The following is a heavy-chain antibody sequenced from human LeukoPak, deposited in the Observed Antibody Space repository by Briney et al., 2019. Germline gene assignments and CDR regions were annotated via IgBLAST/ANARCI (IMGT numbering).Heavy chain of an antibody. J-gene: IGHJ6*03. D-gene: IGHD2-15*01. V-gene: IGHV4-34*01. Sequence: SETLSLTCAVYGGSFSGYYWSWIRQPPGKGLEWIGEINHSGSTNYNPSLKSRVTISVDTSKNQFSLKLSSVTAADTAVYYCARGARRADCSGGSCYSKDLNYYYYMDVWGKGTTVTVSS. CDR3: ARGARRADCSGGSCYSKDLNYYYYMDV. CDR1: GGSFSGYY. CDR2: INHSGST.